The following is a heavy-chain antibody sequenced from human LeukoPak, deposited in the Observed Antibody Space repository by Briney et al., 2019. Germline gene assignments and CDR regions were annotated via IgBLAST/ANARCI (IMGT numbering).Heavy chain of an antibody. CDR1: GGSIISYY. Sequence: SETLSLTCNVSGGSIISYYWNWIRQPPGKGLEWIGYIYYTGSTNSNPSLKSRLTISLDTSKNQFSLKLTSVTAADTAIYYCASSYFYDGNRYFDYWGQGALVTVSS. V-gene: IGHV4-59*08. J-gene: IGHJ4*02. CDR2: IYYTGST. D-gene: IGHD3-22*01. CDR3: ASSYFYDGNRYFDY.